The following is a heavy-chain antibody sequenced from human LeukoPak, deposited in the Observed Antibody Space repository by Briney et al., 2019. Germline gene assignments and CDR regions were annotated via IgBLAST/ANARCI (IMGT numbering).Heavy chain of an antibody. CDR3: AREVVPAAMPDTAMANLDYYGMDV. J-gene: IGHJ6*02. D-gene: IGHD2-2*01. V-gene: IGHV1-69*13. Sequence: SVNVSCKASGGTFSSYAISWVRQAPGQGLEWMGGIIPIFGTANYAQKFQGRVTITADESTSTAYMELSSLRSEDTAVYYCAREVVPAAMPDTAMANLDYYGMDVWGQGTTVTVSS. CDR1: GGTFSSYA. CDR2: IIPIFGTA.